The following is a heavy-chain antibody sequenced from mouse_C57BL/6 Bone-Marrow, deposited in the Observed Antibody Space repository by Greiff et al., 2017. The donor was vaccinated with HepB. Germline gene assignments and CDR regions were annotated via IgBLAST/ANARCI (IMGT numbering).Heavy chain of an antibody. CDR1: GYTFTDYY. CDR2: INPYNGGT. D-gene: IGHD1-1*01. J-gene: IGHJ4*01. Sequence: EVQLQQSGPVLVKPGASVKMSCKASGYTFTDYYMNWVKQSHGKSLEWIGVINPYNGGTSYNQKFKGKSTLTVDKSSSTAYMQLSSLTSEDSAVYYCARHGSSVYYAMDYWGQGTSVTVSS. V-gene: IGHV1-19*01. CDR3: ARHGSSVYYAMDY.